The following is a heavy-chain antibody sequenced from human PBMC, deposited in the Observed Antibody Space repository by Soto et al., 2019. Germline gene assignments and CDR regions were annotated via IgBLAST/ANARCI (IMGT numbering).Heavy chain of an antibody. CDR3: AKDRGDCSGSYYYYGMDV. D-gene: IGHD2-15*01. Sequence: PGGSLRLSCAASGFTFSSYGMHWVRQAPGKGLEWVAVISYDGSNKYYADSVKGRFTISRDNSKNTLYLQMNSLRAEETAVYYCAKDRGDCSGSYYYYGMDVWGQGTTVTVSS. CDR1: GFTFSSYG. CDR2: ISYDGSNK. J-gene: IGHJ6*02. V-gene: IGHV3-30*18.